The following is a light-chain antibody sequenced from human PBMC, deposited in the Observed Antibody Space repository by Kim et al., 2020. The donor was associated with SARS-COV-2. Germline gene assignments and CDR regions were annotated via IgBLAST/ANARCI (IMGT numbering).Light chain of an antibody. CDR1: SSNIGNYY. Sequence: QSVLTQPPSVSAAPGQRVSISCSGSSSNIGNYYVSWFQELPGTAPKLLIHDNDKRPSGIPDRFSGSKSGTSATLGITGLQTGDEADYHCAAWDSSLGAVVFGGGTKVTVL. V-gene: IGLV1-51*01. CDR2: DND. J-gene: IGLJ2*01. CDR3: AAWDSSLGAVV.